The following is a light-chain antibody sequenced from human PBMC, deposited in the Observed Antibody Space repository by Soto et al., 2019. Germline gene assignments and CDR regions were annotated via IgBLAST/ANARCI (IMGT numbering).Light chain of an antibody. CDR1: QSVLYSSNNGNY. Sequence: DIVMTQSPDSLAVSLGERDTITCKSSQSVLYSSNNGNYLAWFQQKPGQPPKLLIYWASTRQYGVPDRFTGSGSGTDFTLTISSLQAEDVAVYYCQQYYTRPLTFGGGTKVEIK. J-gene: IGKJ4*01. CDR2: WAS. V-gene: IGKV4-1*01. CDR3: QQYYTRPLT.